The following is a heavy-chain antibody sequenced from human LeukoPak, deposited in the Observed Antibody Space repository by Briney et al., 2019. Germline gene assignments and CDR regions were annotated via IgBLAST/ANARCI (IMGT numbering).Heavy chain of an antibody. D-gene: IGHD3-22*01. CDR3: ARDRYYDSSGYNFDY. J-gene: IGHJ4*02. CDR1: GGSISSSSYY. V-gene: IGHV4-39*07. Sequence: PSETLSLTCTVSGGSISSSSYYWGWIRQPPGKGLEWMGSIYYSGSTYYNPSLKSRVTISVDTSKNQFSLKLSSVTAADTAVYYCARDRYYDSSGYNFDYWGQGTLVTVSS. CDR2: IYYSGST.